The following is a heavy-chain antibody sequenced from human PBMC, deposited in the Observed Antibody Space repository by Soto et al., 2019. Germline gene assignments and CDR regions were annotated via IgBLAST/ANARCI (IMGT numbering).Heavy chain of an antibody. CDR2: ISGSGGST. V-gene: IGHV3-23*01. D-gene: IGHD3-16*01. Sequence: SGGSLRLSCAASGFTFSIYAMSWVRHAPGKGLEWVSAISGSGGSTYYADSVKGRFTISRDNSKNTLYLQMNSLRAEDTAVYYCAKDSWGRLPAYYFDYWGQGTLVTVSS. J-gene: IGHJ4*02. CDR1: GFTFSIYA. CDR3: AKDSWGRLPAYYFDY.